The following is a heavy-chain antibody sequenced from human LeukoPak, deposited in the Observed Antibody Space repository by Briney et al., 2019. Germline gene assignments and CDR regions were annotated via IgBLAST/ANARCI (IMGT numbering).Heavy chain of an antibody. CDR1: GGSISSSSYS. CDR3: ARANIPTPYSGYGEIDY. J-gene: IGHJ4*02. V-gene: IGHV4-30-2*01. D-gene: IGHD5-12*01. Sequence: SETLSLTCTVSGGSISSSSYSWSWIRQPPGKGLEWIGYIYHSGSTYYNPSLKSRVTISVDRSKNQFSLKLSSVTAADTAVYYCARANIPTPYSGYGEIDYWGQGTLVTVSS. CDR2: IYHSGST.